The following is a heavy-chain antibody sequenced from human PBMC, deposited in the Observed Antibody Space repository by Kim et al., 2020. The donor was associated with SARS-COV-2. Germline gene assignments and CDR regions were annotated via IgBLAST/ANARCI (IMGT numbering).Heavy chain of an antibody. V-gene: IGHV1-2*02. CDR3: ARAYYYDSSGYS. CDR2: INPNSGGT. J-gene: IGHJ4*02. CDR1: GYTFTGYY. D-gene: IGHD3-22*01. Sequence: ASVKVSCKASGYTFTGYYMHWVRQAPGQGLEWMGWINPNSGGTNYAQKFQGRVTMTRDTSISTAYMELSRLRSDDTAVYYCARAYYYDSSGYSWGQGILVTVSS.